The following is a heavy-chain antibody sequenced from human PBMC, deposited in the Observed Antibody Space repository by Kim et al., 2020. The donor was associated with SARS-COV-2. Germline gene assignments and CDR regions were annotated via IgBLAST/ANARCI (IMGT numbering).Heavy chain of an antibody. D-gene: IGHD3-3*01. CDR1: GYTFTSYY. CDR3: ARGGPVFGVVIMPGYNWFDP. J-gene: IGHJ5*02. CDR2: INPSGGST. Sequence: ASVKVSCKASGYTFTSYYMHWVRQAPGQGLEWMGIINPSGGSTSYAQKFQGRVTMTRDTSTSTVYMELSSLRSEDTAVYYCARGGPVFGVVIMPGYNWFDPWGQGTLVTVSS. V-gene: IGHV1-46*01.